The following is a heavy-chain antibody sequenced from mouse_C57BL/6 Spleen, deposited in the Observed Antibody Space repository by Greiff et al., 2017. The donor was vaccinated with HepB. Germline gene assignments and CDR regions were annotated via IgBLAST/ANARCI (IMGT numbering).Heavy chain of an antibody. CDR1: GYSITSGYY. CDR2: ISYDGSN. V-gene: IGHV3-6*01. D-gene: IGHD2-2*01. CDR3: ARGKGLGPYYFDY. J-gene: IGHJ2*01. Sequence: EVKLLESGPGLVKPSQSLSLTCSVPGYSITSGYYWNWIRQFPGNKLEWMGYISYDGSNNYNPSLKNRISITRDTSKNQFFLKLNSVTTEDTATYYCARGKGLGPYYFDYWGQGTTLTVSS.